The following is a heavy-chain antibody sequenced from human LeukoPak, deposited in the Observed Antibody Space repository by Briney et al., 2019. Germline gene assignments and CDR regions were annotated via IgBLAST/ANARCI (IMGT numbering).Heavy chain of an antibody. V-gene: IGHV3-23*01. Sequence: PGGSLRLSCAASGFNFGSYSMTWVRQAPGKGLEWVSVISADSATTFYADSVKGRFTVSRDNAKNTLYLQMNSLRAEDTAVYYCARDWESWGQGTLVTVSS. CDR1: GFNFGSYS. J-gene: IGHJ4*02. CDR3: ARDWES. D-gene: IGHD1-26*01. CDR2: ISADSATT.